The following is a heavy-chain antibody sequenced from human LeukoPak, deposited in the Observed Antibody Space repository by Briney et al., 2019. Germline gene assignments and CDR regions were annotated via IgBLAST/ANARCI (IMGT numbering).Heavy chain of an antibody. D-gene: IGHD3-10*01. V-gene: IGHV1-8*02. CDR3: ARVYGSGSYLPNYYYYGMDV. CDR2: MNPNSGNT. CDR1: GYTFTGYY. Sequence: ASVKVSCKASGYTFTGYYMHWVRQATGQGLGWMGWMNPNSGNTGYAQKFQGRVTMTRNTSISTAYMELSSLRSEGTAVYYCARVYGSGSYLPNYYYYGMDVWGQGTTVTVSS. J-gene: IGHJ6*02.